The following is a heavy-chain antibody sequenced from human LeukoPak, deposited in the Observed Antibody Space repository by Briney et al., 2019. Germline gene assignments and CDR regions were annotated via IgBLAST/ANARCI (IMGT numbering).Heavy chain of an antibody. CDR2: IYYSGST. CDR3: ARVVRDGYNYYFDY. Sequence: SETLSLTCTASGGSISSYYWSWIRQPPGKGLEWIGYIYYSGSTNYNPSLKSRVTISVDTSKNQFSLKLSSGTAADTAVYYCARVVRDGYNYYFDYWGQGTLVTVSS. V-gene: IGHV4-59*01. CDR1: GGSISSYY. D-gene: IGHD5-24*01. J-gene: IGHJ4*02.